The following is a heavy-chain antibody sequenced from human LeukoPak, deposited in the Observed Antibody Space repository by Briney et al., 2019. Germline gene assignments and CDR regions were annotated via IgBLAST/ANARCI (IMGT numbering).Heavy chain of an antibody. Sequence: GGSLRLSCTASGFTFSSYGIHWVRQAPGKGLEWVAVISYDGSNKYYADSVKGRFTISRDNSKNTLYLQMSSLRADDTAVYYCVRGTGYWGQGTLVTVSS. CDR1: GFTFSSYG. CDR3: VRGTGY. J-gene: IGHJ4*02. V-gene: IGHV3-30*03. CDR2: ISYDGSNK.